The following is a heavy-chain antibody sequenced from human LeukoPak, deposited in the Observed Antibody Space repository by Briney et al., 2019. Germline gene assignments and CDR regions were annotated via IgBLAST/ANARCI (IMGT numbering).Heavy chain of an antibody. CDR1: GDSMSRDYYY. Sequence: SETLSLTCTVSGDSMSRDYYYWSWIRQPAGQGLEWIGYIYYSGSTNYNPSLKSRLPLSVDTSNTQFSLNLTSVTAADRAVYYCARFSPQGNGWGGYNRFGPWGQGTLVTVSS. CDR2: IYYSGST. J-gene: IGHJ5*02. CDR3: ARFSPQGNGWGGYNRFGP. V-gene: IGHV4-61*10. D-gene: IGHD3-16*01.